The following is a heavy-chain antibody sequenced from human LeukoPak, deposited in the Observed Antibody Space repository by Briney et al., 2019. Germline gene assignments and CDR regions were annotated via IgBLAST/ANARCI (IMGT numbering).Heavy chain of an antibody. J-gene: IGHJ5*02. Sequence: WGSLRLSCAASGVTIRGFWMHWVRQVPGEGLVWISRVDSDGDDPIYADSVKGRFTAYSDDAKNLLYLKMNSLRVEDRGVYYCVRDLPHNRFDRWGQGTLVIVSS. CDR2: VDSDGDDP. CDR3: VRDLPHNRFDR. V-gene: IGHV3-74*01. CDR1: GVTIRGFW.